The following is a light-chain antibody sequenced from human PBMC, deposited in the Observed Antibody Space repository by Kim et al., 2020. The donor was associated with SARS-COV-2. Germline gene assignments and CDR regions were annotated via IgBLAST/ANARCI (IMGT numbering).Light chain of an antibody. Sequence: PGKTARIACGGINLGCRGVHWYQQKPGQAPVLVIYYDSDRPSGIPERFSGSNSGNTATLTISRVEAGDEADYYCQVWDSSSDHVVFGGETQLTVL. CDR1: NLGCRG. V-gene: IGLV3-21*04. CDR2: YDS. CDR3: QVWDSSSDHVV. J-gene: IGLJ2*01.